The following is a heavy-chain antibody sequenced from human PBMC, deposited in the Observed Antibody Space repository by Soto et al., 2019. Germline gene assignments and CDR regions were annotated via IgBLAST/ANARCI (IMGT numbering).Heavy chain of an antibody. CDR1: GGSVSSGSYY. CDR2: IYYSRTT. CDR3: ARDRSWSDYYYGMDV. Sequence: TSETLSLTCTVSGGSVSSGSYYWSWIRQPPGKGLEWIGYIYYSRTTNYNPSLKSRVTISVDTSKNQFSLKLSSVTAADTAVYYCARDRSWSDYYYGMDVWGQGTTVTVSS. J-gene: IGHJ6*02. D-gene: IGHD6-13*01. V-gene: IGHV4-61*01.